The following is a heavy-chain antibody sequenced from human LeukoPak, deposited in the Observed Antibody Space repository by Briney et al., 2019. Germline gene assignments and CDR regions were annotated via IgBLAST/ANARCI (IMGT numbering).Heavy chain of an antibody. D-gene: IGHD2-15*01. CDR3: AKPNIVVVVAAFDY. Sequence: PGGSLRLSCAASGFTFSSYAMSWVRQAPGKGLEWVSSISGSGCSTYYADSVKGRFTISRDNSKNTLYRQMNSLRAEDTAVYYCAKPNIVVVVAAFDYWGQGTLVTVSS. CDR2: ISGSGCST. V-gene: IGHV3-23*01. J-gene: IGHJ4*02. CDR1: GFTFSSYA.